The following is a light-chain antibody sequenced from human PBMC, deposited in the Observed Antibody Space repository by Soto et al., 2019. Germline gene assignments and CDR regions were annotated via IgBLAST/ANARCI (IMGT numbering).Light chain of an antibody. J-gene: IGKJ1*01. V-gene: IGKV1-5*01. Sequence: IQIAQCPSTLSASVGYRVTITCRASQSISSWLAWYQQKPGKAPKLLIYDASSLESGVPSRFSGSGSGTEFTLTISSLQPDDFATYYCQQYNSYLWTFGQGTKVDI. CDR3: QQYNSYLWT. CDR2: DAS. CDR1: QSISSW.